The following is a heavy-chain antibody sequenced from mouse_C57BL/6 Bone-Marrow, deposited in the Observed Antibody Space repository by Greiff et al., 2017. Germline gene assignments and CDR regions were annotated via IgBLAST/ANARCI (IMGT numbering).Heavy chain of an antibody. J-gene: IGHJ2*01. CDR1: GFTFSSYG. D-gene: IGHD1-1*02. Sequence: EVKLMESGGDLVKPGGSLKLSCAASGFTFSSYGMSWVRQTPDKRLEWVATISSGGSYTYYPDSVKGRVTISRDNAKNTLYLQMSSLKSEDTAMYYCARHGGIDYWGQGTTLTVSS. CDR2: ISSGGSYT. V-gene: IGHV5-6*01. CDR3: ARHGGIDY.